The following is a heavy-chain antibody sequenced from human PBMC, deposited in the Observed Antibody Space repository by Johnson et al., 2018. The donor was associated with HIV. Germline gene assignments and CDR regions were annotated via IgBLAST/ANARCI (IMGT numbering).Heavy chain of an antibody. CDR3: ARFRSSNWFDAFDI. CDR1: GFTFSSYG. D-gene: IGHD6-13*01. Sequence: QVQLVESGGGVVQPGRSLRLSCAASGFTFSSYGMHWVRQAPGKGLEWVSVIYSGGSTYYADSVKGRFTISRDNSKNTLYLQMNSLRAEDTAVYYCARFRSSNWFDAFDIWGQGTMVTVSS. J-gene: IGHJ3*02. CDR2: IYSGGST. V-gene: IGHV3-NL1*01.